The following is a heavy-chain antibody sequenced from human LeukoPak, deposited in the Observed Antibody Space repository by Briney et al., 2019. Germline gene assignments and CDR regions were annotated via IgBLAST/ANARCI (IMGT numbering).Heavy chain of an antibody. J-gene: IGHJ4*02. CDR3: AREVRSYVEDRFDY. D-gene: IGHD3-16*01. V-gene: IGHV4-61*02. Sequence: SSQTLSLTCTVSGGPISSGSYYWSWIRQPAGKGLEWIGRIYTSGSTNYNPSLKSRVTISVDTSKNHFSLKLTSVTAADTAVYYCAREVRSYVEDRFDYRGQGTLVTVSS. CDR2: IYTSGST. CDR1: GGPISSGSYY.